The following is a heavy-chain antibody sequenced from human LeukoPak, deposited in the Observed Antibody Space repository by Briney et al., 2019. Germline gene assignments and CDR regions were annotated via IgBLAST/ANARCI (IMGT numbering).Heavy chain of an antibody. CDR3: ATGYDSSGYDY. V-gene: IGHV1-8*01. D-gene: IGHD3-22*01. CDR1: GYTFTSYD. J-gene: IGHJ4*02. CDR2: MNPNSGNT. Sequence: ASVKVSCKASGYTFTSYDINWVRQATGQGLEWMGWMNPNSGNTGYAQKLQGRVTMTTDTSTSTAYMELRSLRSDDTAVYYCATGYDSSGYDYWGQGTLVTVSS.